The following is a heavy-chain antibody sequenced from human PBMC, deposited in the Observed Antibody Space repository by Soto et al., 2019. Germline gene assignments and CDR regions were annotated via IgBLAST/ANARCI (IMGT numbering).Heavy chain of an antibody. V-gene: IGHV5-51*01. Sequence: GESLKISCKGSGYSFTSYWIGWVRQMPGKGLEWMGIIYPGDSDTRYSPSFQGQVTISADKSISTAYLQWSSLKASDTAMYYCARPPFAWEPPPDDAFDIWGPGTMLTVSS. D-gene: IGHD1-26*01. CDR1: GYSFTSYW. CDR3: ARPPFAWEPPPDDAFDI. J-gene: IGHJ3*02. CDR2: IYPGDSDT.